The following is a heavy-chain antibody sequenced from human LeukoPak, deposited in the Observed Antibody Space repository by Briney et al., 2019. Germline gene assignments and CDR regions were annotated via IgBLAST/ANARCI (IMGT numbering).Heavy chain of an antibody. CDR1: GFTFSSYA. V-gene: IGHV3-23*01. CDR3: AKNKGKLYSYGSVSFDY. D-gene: IGHD5-18*01. J-gene: IGHJ4*02. Sequence: GGSLRLSCAASGFTFSSYAMSWVRQAPGKGLEWVSAISGSGGSTYYADSVKGRFTISRDNSKNTLCLQMNSLRAEDTAVYYCAKNKGKLYSYGSVSFDYWGQGTLVTVSS. CDR2: ISGSGGST.